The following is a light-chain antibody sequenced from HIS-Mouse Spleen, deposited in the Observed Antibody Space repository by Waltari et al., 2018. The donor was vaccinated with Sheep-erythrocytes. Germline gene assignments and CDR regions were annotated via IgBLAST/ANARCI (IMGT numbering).Light chain of an antibody. Sequence: EIVLTQSPATLSLSRGERATLSCRASQRVSSYLAWYQRKPGQAPRLLIYDASNRATGIPARFSGSGSGTDFTLTISSLEPEDFAVYYCQQRSNWPALTFGGGTKVEIK. J-gene: IGKJ4*01. CDR1: QRVSSY. CDR2: DAS. CDR3: QQRSNWPALT. V-gene: IGKV3-11*01.